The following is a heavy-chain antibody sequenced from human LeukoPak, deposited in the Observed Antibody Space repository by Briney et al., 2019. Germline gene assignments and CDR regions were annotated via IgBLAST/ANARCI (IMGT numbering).Heavy chain of an antibody. V-gene: IGHV3-21*01. CDR2: ISSSSSYI. CDR1: GFTFSSYW. D-gene: IGHD5-24*01. CDR3: ATEMATTEYYFDY. Sequence: GGSLRLSCAASGFTFSSYWMSWVRQAPGKGLEWVSSISSSSSYIYYADSVKGRFTISRDNAKNSLYLQMNSLRAEDTAVYYCATEMATTEYYFDYWGQGTLVTVSS. J-gene: IGHJ4*02.